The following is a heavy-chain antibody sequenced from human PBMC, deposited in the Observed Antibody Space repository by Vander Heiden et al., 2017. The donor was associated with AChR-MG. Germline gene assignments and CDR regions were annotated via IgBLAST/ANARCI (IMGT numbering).Heavy chain of an antibody. CDR2: IYYSGST. V-gene: IGHV4-30-4*01. J-gene: IGHJ4*02. D-gene: IGHD3-10*01. CDR1: GGPISSGHYH. Sequence: QVQLQESGPGLVKPSQTLSLTCTVPGGPISSGHYHWSWIRQHPGKGLEWIGYIYYSGSTYYNPSLKSRVTITVDTSKNQFSLKLSSVTAADTAVYYCARVNDMVQGVIFLDYWGQGTRVTVSS. CDR3: ARVNDMVQGVIFLDY.